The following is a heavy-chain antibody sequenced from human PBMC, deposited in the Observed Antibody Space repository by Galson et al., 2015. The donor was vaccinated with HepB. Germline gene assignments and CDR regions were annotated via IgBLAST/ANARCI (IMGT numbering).Heavy chain of an antibody. V-gene: IGHV3-23*01. J-gene: IGHJ5*01. CDR2: MNSGGNT. Sequence: SLRLSCAASGFTFSTCAMTWVRQAPGKGLEWVSTMNSGGNTYYADPVKGRFTISRDNSKNTLYVQMNSLKAEDTAVYYCAKDASPLHWFDSWGQGALVTVSS. CDR3: AKDASPLHWFDS. CDR1: GFTFSTCA.